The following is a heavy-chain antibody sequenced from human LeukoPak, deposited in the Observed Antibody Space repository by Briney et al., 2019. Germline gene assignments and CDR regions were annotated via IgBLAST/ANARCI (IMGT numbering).Heavy chain of an antibody. V-gene: IGHV4-39*01. Sequence: SETLSLTCTVSGGSISSSSYYWGWIRQPPGKGLEWIGSIYYSGSTYYNPSLKSRVTISVDTSKNQFSLKLSSVTAADTAVYYCARGIGPPPDDAFDIWGQGTMVTVSS. J-gene: IGHJ3*02. D-gene: IGHD2-15*01. CDR2: IYYSGST. CDR3: ARGIGPPPDDAFDI. CDR1: GGSISSSSYY.